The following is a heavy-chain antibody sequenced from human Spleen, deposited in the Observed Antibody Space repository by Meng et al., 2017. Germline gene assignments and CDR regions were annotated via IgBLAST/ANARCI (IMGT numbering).Heavy chain of an antibody. Sequence: GESLKISCAASGFTFSSYAMSWVRQAPGKGLEWVSAISGSGGSTYYADSVKGRFTISRDNSKNTLYLQMNSLRAEDTALYYCAKDIFQDLTVTPSGILRGMDVWGQGTTVTVSS. D-gene: IGHD4-17*01. J-gene: IGHJ6*02. CDR2: ISGSGGST. CDR1: GFTFSSYA. CDR3: AKDIFQDLTVTPSGILRGMDV. V-gene: IGHV3-23*01.